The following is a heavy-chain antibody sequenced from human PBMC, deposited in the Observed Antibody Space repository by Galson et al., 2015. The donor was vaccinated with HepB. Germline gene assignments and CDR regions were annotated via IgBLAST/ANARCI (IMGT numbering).Heavy chain of an antibody. Sequence: SVKVSCKASGYRFSTYSITWVRLAPGKGLEWMGWISPYNRDLEYERKFQGRVTMTTDTITSTAYMELRSLRSDTTALYYCAWGALVGVVGDIQYNWFDNWCQVTLVTVSS. CDR1: GYRFSTYS. D-gene: IGHD2-15*01. CDR3: AWGALVGVVGDIQYNWFDN. V-gene: IGHV1-18*01. CDR2: ISPYNRDL. J-gene: IGHJ5*02.